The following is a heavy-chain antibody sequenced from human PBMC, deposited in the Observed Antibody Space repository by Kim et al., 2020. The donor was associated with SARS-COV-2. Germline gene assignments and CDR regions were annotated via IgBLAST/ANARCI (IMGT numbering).Heavy chain of an antibody. V-gene: IGHV3-21*01. D-gene: IGHD3-22*01. J-gene: IGHJ4*02. CDR2: ITMSRNEI. CDR3: VRTYYADSNNYYYRHFDY. CDR1: GFTFSSYT. Sequence: GSLRLSCAASGFTFSSYTMNWVRQAPGQGLEWVASITMSRNEIYYGDSVKGRFTISRDNAENSLYLQMDSLRAEDTAVYYCVRTYYADSNNYYYRHFDYWGRGTQVTVSS.